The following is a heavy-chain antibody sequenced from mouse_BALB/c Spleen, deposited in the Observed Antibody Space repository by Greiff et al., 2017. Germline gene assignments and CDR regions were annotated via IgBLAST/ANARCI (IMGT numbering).Heavy chain of an antibody. V-gene: IGHV2-2*02. CDR2: IWSGGST. Sequence: VKLMESGPGLVAPSQSLSITCTVSGFSLTSYGVHWVRQSPGKGLEWLGVIWSGGSTDYNAAFISRLSISKDNSKSQVFFKMNSLQANDTAIYYCARNWDYGSREYFDYWGQGTTLTVSS. CDR3: ARNWDYGSREYFDY. CDR1: GFSLTSYG. D-gene: IGHD1-1*01. J-gene: IGHJ2*01.